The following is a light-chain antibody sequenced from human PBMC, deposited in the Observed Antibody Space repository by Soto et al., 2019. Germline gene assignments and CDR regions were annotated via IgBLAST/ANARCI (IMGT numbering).Light chain of an antibody. CDR1: QGISTW. CDR2: GAF. J-gene: IGKJ1*01. Sequence: DIQMTQYPSSVAAAVGDRVTITCRASQGISTWLAWYQHKPGTAPKLLIFGAFSLQRGVPSRFAGSGSGTDFTLTISSLDPEDFAVYYCLQRSNWPRTFGQGTKVDNK. CDR3: LQRSNWPRT. V-gene: IGKV1-12*01.